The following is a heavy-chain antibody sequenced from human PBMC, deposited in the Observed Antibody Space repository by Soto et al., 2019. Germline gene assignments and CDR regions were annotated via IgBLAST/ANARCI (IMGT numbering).Heavy chain of an antibody. CDR3: TKNDYDRAFDI. J-gene: IGHJ3*02. Sequence: XGSLRLSCAASGFTFSNACMSWVRQAPGKGLEWVGRIKSKTDGGTTDYAAPVKGRFTISRDDSKNTLYLQMNSLKTEDTAVYYCTKNDYDRAFDIWGQGTMVTVSS. D-gene: IGHD4-17*01. V-gene: IGHV3-15*01. CDR1: GFTFSNAC. CDR2: IKSKTDGGTT.